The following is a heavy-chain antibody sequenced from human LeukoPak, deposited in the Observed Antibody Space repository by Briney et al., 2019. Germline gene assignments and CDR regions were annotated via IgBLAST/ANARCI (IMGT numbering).Heavy chain of an antibody. V-gene: IGHV1-69*06. J-gene: IGHJ6*03. CDR3: ATKYVIRRSTERLPDYYYYYMDV. CDR1: GGTFNIYA. Sequence: ASVKVSCKASGGTFNIYAISWVRQAPGQGLVWMGGIIPIFGTANYAQKFQGRVTITAYKSTSTGYMELSSLRSEDTAVYYCATKYVIRRSTERLPDYYYYYMDVWGKGTTVTVSS. D-gene: IGHD4-17*01. CDR2: IIPIFGTA.